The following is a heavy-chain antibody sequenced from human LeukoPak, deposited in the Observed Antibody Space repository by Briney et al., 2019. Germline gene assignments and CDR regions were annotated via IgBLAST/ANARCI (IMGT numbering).Heavy chain of an antibody. CDR1: GFTFSVYG. CDR3: ARDGSTNYQNWFDP. Sequence: GGSLRLSCAASGFTFSVYGMHWVRQAPGKGLEWVAFIYYDGSIEYYVDPVKGRFTISRDNSKNTLFLQLNNLRAEDAAVYYCARDGSTNYQNWFDPWGQGTLVTVSS. D-gene: IGHD2-8*01. J-gene: IGHJ5*02. V-gene: IGHV3-33*01. CDR2: IYYDGSIE.